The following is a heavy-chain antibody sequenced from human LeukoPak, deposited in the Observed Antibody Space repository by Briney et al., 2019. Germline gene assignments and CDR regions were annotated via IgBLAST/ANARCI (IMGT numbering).Heavy chain of an antibody. Sequence: SQTLSLTCTVSGGSISSGGYYWTWIRQPPGKGLEWIGYIYHDGSTYYNPSLKCRVTISVDRSKNQFSLNLRSVTAADTAVYYCARGDGWPDYWGQGTLVTVSS. D-gene: IGHD5-24*01. CDR2: IYHDGST. J-gene: IGHJ4*02. CDR1: GGSISSGGYY. CDR3: ARGDGWPDY. V-gene: IGHV4-30-2*01.